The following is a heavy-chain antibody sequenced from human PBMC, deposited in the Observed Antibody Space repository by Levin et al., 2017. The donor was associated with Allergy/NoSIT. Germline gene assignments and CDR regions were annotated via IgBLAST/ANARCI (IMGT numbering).Heavy chain of an antibody. CDR2: IYYSGST. V-gene: IGHV4-59*08. Sequence: SQTLSLTCTVSGGSISSYYWSWIRQPPGKGLEWIGYIYYSGSTNYNPSLKSRVTISVDTSKNQFSLKLSSVTAADPAVYYCARRTTGTTGFDYWGQGTLVTVSS. J-gene: IGHJ4*02. CDR3: ARRTTGTTGFDY. CDR1: GGSISSYY. D-gene: IGHD1-1*01.